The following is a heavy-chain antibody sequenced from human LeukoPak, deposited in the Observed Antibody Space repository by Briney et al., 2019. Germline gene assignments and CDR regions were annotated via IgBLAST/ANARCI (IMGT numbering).Heavy chain of an antibody. J-gene: IGHJ5*02. V-gene: IGHV1-46*01. CDR2: INPSGGST. Sequence: ASVKVSCKASGYTFTSYYMHWVRQAPGQGLEWMGIINPSGGSTSYAQKFQGRVTMTRDTSTSTVYMELSSLRSEDTAVYYCARERLRFLEWLFNTRNWFDPWGQGTPVTVSS. D-gene: IGHD3-3*01. CDR3: ARERLRFLEWLFNTRNWFDP. CDR1: GYTFTSYY.